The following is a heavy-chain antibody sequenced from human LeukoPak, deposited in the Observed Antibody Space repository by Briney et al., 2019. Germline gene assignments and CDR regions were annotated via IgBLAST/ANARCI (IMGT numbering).Heavy chain of an antibody. CDR3: ATEDSSDYYSFDY. CDR2: ISESGGYT. CDR1: GFTFSDAW. V-gene: IGHV3-23*01. D-gene: IGHD3-22*01. J-gene: IGHJ4*02. Sequence: GGSLRLSCAASGFTFSDAWMSWVRQAPGKGLEWVSAISESGGYTKYADPVKGRFTISRDNSKNTLYLQMNSLKAEDTAAYYCATEDSSDYYSFDYWGQGTLVTVSS.